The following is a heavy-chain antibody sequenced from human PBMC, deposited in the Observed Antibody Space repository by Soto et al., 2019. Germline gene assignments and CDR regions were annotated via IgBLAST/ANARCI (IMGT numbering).Heavy chain of an antibody. CDR2: IDPKNGGT. CDR1: GYSISAYY. CDR3: GRDDYGIFPY. Sequence: ASVKVSCKASGYSISAYYIHWVRQAPGQGLEWMGWIDPKNGGTVSAQKFQGRLTMTRDTSISTVYMDLSGLTSDDTALYYCGRDDYGIFPYWGQGSLVTVS. J-gene: IGHJ4*02. D-gene: IGHD3-10*01. V-gene: IGHV1-2*02.